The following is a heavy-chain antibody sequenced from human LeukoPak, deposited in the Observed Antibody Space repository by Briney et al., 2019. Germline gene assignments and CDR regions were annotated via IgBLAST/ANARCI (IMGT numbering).Heavy chain of an antibody. J-gene: IGHJ5*02. CDR1: GFTFSSYA. CDR2: ISGSGGST. D-gene: IGHD1-26*01. Sequence: GGSLRLSCAASGFTFSSYAMSWVRQAPGEGLGWVSAISGSGGSTYYADSVNARFTISRDNSKNPLYLQMNSLRAEDTAVYYCATRGTSGSYWFDPWGQGTLVTVSS. CDR3: ATRGTSGSYWFDP. V-gene: IGHV3-23*01.